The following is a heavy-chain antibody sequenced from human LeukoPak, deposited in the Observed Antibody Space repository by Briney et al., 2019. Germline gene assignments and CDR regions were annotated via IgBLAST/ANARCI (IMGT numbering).Heavy chain of an antibody. CDR3: ARGRSSTVTTGYFDQ. J-gene: IGHJ4*02. CDR1: GYIFTDYY. D-gene: IGHD4-17*01. CDR2: INLNSGDT. V-gene: IGHV1-2*02. Sequence: ASVKVSCKASGYIFTDYYMHWVRQAPGQGLEWMGWINLNSGDTNYPQNFQGRVTMTRDTSITTAYMELSSLRYDDTAVYYCARGRSSTVTTGYFDQWGQGTLVTVS.